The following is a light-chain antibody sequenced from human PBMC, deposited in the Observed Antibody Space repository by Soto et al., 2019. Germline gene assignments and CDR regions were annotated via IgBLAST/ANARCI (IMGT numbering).Light chain of an antibody. J-gene: IGKJ2*01. CDR2: DTS. Sequence: EVVLTQSPATLSLSPGESATLSCRASETVGRFLAWYQQRPDQAPRLVIYDTSARATGIPARFTGSGSGTDFTLTISSLEPDDFAVYYCQQYDDWPPPYTFGQGTKLEI. CDR1: ETVGRF. CDR3: QQYDDWPPPYT. V-gene: IGKV3-11*01.